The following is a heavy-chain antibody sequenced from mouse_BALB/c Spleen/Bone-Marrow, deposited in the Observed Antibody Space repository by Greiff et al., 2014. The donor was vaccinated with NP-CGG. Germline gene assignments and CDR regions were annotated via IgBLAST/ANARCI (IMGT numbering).Heavy chain of an antibody. CDR3: ARRGSMDY. Sequence: LVESGAELVRPGVSVKISCKGSGYTFTDYSIHWVRQSHAKSLEWIGVISTYYGDANYNQKFKGKATMTVDKSSSTAYMELDRLTSEDSAIYYCARRGSMDYWGQGTSVTVSS. V-gene: IGHV1-67*01. CDR1: GYTFTDYS. J-gene: IGHJ4*01. CDR2: ISTYYGDA.